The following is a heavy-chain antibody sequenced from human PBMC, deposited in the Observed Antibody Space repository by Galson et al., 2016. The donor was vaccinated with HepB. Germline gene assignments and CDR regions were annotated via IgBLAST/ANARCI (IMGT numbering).Heavy chain of an antibody. J-gene: IGHJ4*02. V-gene: IGHV1-3*01. CDR3: ARSSRAAMFAYFDF. CDR2: INADNDDT. Sequence: SVKVSCKASGYTFSNYAIHWIRQAPGQRLEWMGWINADNDDTKYSHDFQARATISSDTSASTVYMELSSLRSEDTAVYYCARSSRAAMFAYFDFWGQGTLVTVSS. CDR1: GYTFSNYA. D-gene: IGHD2-2*01.